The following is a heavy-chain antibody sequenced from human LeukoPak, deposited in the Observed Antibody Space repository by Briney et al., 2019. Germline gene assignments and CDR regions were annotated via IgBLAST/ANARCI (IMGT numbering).Heavy chain of an antibody. J-gene: IGHJ6*02. Sequence: SVKVSCKASGGTFSRYAISWLRQAPGQGLEWMGGIIPIFGTTNYAQKFQGKVTITADESTSTAYMGLSSLRSEDTAVYYCATDRGSSGGNYGMDVWGQGTTVTVSS. CDR1: GGTFSRYA. V-gene: IGHV1-69*13. D-gene: IGHD6-13*01. CDR2: IIPIFGTT. CDR3: ATDRGSSGGNYGMDV.